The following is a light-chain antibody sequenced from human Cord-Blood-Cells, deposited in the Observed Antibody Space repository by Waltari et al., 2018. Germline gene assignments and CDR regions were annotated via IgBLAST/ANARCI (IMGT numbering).Light chain of an antibody. CDR1: QSVLYSSNNKNY. CDR3: QQYYSTPLT. J-gene: IGKJ4*01. CDR2: WAS. Sequence: DIVMTQSPDSLAVSLGVRVTINCKSSQSVLYSSNNKNYLAWYQQKPGQPPKLLIYWASTRESGVPDRFSGSGSGTDFTLTISSLQAEDVAVYYCQQYYSTPLTFGGGTKVEIK. V-gene: IGKV4-1*01.